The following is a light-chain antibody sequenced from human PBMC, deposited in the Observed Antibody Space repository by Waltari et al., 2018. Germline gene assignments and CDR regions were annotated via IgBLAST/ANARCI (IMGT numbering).Light chain of an antibody. CDR1: QSIMSW. Sequence: DVQMTQSPSTLSASVGDTVSITCRASQSIMSWLAWYQQKAGKAPKVLISKASTLESGVPSRFIGSESGTEFTLTISNLQPDDCATYYCQQYNTDYTFGQGTILEIK. J-gene: IGKJ2*01. CDR3: QQYNTDYT. V-gene: IGKV1-5*03. CDR2: KAS.